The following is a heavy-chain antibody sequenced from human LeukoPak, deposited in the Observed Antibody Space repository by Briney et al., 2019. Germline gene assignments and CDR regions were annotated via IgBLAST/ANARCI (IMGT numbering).Heavy chain of an antibody. D-gene: IGHD3-3*01. CDR1: GFTFSSYA. Sequence: GESLRLSCAASGFTFSSYAMSWVRQAPGKGLEWVSAISGSGGSTYYADSVKGRFTISRDNSKNTLYLQMNSLRAEDTAVYYCAKDSQAAIFGVVISFDYWGQGTLVTVSS. CDR2: ISGSGGST. V-gene: IGHV3-23*01. CDR3: AKDSQAAIFGVVISFDY. J-gene: IGHJ4*02.